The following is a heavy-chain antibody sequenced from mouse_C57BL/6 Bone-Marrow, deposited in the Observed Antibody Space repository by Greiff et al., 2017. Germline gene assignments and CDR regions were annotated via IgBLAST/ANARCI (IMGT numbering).Heavy chain of an antibody. V-gene: IGHV1-36*01. CDR2: VYPYTGGT. J-gene: IGHJ4*01. D-gene: IGHD1-1*01. CDR1: GFTFTAYY. CDR3: AGPFSTGDAMDY. Sequence: EVQLQQSGPVLVKPGPSVKISCKVSGFTFTAYYMHWVKPSHGKSLEWIGLVYPYTGGTSYNQKFKGQATLTVDTSSRTAYMELNSLSSEDSAVYYCAGPFSTGDAMDYWGQGTSVTVAS.